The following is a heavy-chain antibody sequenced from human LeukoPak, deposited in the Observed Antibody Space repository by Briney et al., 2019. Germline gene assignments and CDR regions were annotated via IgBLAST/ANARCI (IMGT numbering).Heavy chain of an antibody. J-gene: IGHJ4*02. CDR1: GYTFTIYG. D-gene: IGHD2-15*01. CDR3: ARLTYCSGGSCYYFDY. V-gene: IGHV1-18*01. CDR2: ISAYNGNT. Sequence: ASVKVSCKASGYTFTIYGISWVRQAPGQGLEWMGWISAYNGNTNYAQKLQGRVTMTTDTSTSTAYMELRSLRSDDTAVYYCARLTYCSGGSCYYFDYWGQGTLVTVSS.